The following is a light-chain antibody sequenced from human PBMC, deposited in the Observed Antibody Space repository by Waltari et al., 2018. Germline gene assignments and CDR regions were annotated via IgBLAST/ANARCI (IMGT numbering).Light chain of an antibody. CDR3: QQYNTYPLT. V-gene: IGKV1-33*01. J-gene: IGKJ4*01. CDR2: DAS. CDR1: QDISNY. Sequence: DIQMTQSPSSLSASVGDRVTITCQASQDISNYLNWYQQKPGKAPKLLIYDASNLETGVPSRFSGSGSGTDFTFTINSLQPDDFATYYCQQYNTYPLTFGGGTKVEIK.